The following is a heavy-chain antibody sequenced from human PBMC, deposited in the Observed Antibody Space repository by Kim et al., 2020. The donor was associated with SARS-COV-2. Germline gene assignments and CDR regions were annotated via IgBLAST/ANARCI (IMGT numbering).Heavy chain of an antibody. CDR2: INHSGST. J-gene: IGHJ4*02. CDR1: GGSFSGYY. Sequence: SETLSLTCAVYGGSFSGYYWSWIRQPPGKGLEWIGEINHSGSTNYNPSLKSRVTISVDTSKNQFSLKLSSVTAADTAVYYCASLQWELLERGHYWGQGTLVTVSS. CDR3: ASLQWELLERGHY. D-gene: IGHD1-26*01. V-gene: IGHV4-34*01.